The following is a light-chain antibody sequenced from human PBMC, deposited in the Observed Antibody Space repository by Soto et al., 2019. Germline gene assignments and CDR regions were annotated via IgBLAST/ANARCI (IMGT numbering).Light chain of an antibody. V-gene: IGLV1-51*01. CDR1: SSNIGINY. CDR2: DNN. CDR3: GTWDSGLRAAL. J-gene: IGLJ2*01. Sequence: QSVLTQPPSVSAAPGQKVTISCSGSSSNIGINYVSWYQQLPGTAPKLLIYDNNKRPSGIPDRFSGSKSGTSATLGITGLQTGDEADYYCGTWDSGLRAALFGGGTKLTVL.